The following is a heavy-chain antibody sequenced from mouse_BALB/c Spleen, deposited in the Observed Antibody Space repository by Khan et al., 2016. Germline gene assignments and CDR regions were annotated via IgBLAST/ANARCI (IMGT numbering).Heavy chain of an antibody. D-gene: IGHD1-1*01. Sequence: EVQLQESGGGLVQPGGSLKLSCAASGFDFSRYWLSWVRQAPGKGLDWIGEINPDSSTIKYTPSLHDKFIISRDHATNTQYLQMSKVRCEDTALDCCARLCYYGSSDYWGQGTTLTVSS. V-gene: IGHV4-1*02. J-gene: IGHJ2*01. CDR2: INPDSSTI. CDR3: ARLCYYGSSDY. CDR1: GFDFSRYW.